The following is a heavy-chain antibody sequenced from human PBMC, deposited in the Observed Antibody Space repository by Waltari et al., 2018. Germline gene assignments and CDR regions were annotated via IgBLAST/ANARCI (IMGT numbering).Heavy chain of an antibody. CDR2: IYTSGST. CDR3: ARDKSGYSSGFYYFDY. Sequence: QVQLQESGPGLVKPSQTLSLTCTVSGGSISSGSYYWSWSRQPAGKGLEWIGRIYTSGSTNYNPSLKSRVTISVDTSKNQFSLKLSSVTAADTAVYYCARDKSGYSSGFYYFDYWGQGTLVTVSS. V-gene: IGHV4-61*02. J-gene: IGHJ4*02. D-gene: IGHD6-19*01. CDR1: GGSISSGSYY.